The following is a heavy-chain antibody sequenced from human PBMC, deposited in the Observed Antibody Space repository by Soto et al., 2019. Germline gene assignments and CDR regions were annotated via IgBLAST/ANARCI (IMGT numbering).Heavy chain of an antibody. Sequence: ASVKVSCKVSGYTLTELSMHWVRQAPGKGLEWMGGFDPEDGETIYAQKFQGRVTMTEDTSTDTAYMELSSLRSEDTAVYYCATDGPIAVAGTNPGYWGQGTLVTVSS. CDR3: ATDGPIAVAGTNPGY. CDR1: GYTLTELS. V-gene: IGHV1-24*01. J-gene: IGHJ4*02. CDR2: FDPEDGET. D-gene: IGHD6-19*01.